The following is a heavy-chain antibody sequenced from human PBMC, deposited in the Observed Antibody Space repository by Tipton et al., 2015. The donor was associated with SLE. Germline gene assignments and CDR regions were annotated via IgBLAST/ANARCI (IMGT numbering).Heavy chain of an antibody. CDR1: GGSISSSSYY. V-gene: IGHV4-39*07. D-gene: IGHD3-10*01. J-gene: IGHJ6*03. Sequence: TLSLTCTVSGGSISSSSYYWGWIRQPPGKGLEWIGSIYYSGSTNYNPSLKSRVTISVDTSKNQFSLKLSSVTAADTAVYYCARGRISGNRGYYYMDVWGKGTTVTVSS. CDR3: ARGRISGNRGYYYMDV. CDR2: IYYSGST.